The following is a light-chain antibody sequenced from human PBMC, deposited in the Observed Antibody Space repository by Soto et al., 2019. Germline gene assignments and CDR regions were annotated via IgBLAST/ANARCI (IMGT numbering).Light chain of an antibody. CDR2: DIS. J-gene: IGKJ5*01. CDR1: EXLTNRY. Sequence: VLTESPGTLSLSPGERATLFCRAGEXLTNRYIALYHQKPGQRPXLXMYDISXXXPGIPDRFSGSVSGKDFTLTITRLEPEDFAVFYCHQYGSSKIIFGQGTRREIK. V-gene: IGKV3-20*01. CDR3: HQYGSSKII.